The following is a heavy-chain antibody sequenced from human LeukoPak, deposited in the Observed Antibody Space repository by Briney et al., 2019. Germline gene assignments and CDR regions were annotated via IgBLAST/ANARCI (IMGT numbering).Heavy chain of an antibody. D-gene: IGHD1-20*01. CDR2: ISISGSKI. V-gene: IGHV3-48*04. CDR3: ARGNWYVDL. Sequence: GGSLRLSCAAYGFTFSIYSMSWLRRAPGKGLEWVSYISISGSKIHYADTVKGRFTISRDNAMKSLFLQINSLRGDDTAVYYCARGNWYVDLWGQGTLVSVSS. J-gene: IGHJ5*02. CDR1: GFTFSIYS.